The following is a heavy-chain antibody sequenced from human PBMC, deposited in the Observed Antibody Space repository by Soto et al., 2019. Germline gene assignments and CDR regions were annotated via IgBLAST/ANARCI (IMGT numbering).Heavy chain of an antibody. V-gene: IGHV1-3*01. CDR2: INAGNGNT. D-gene: IGHD6-13*01. CDR3: ARVRIAAAACWFDP. J-gene: IGHJ5*02. CDR1: GYTFTSYA. Sequence: QVQLVQSGAEVKKPGASVKVSCKASGYTFTSYAMHWVRQAPGQRLEWMGWINAGNGNTKYSQKFQGRVTITRDTSASTAYMERSSLRSEDTAVYYCARVRIAAAACWFDPWGQGTLVTVSS.